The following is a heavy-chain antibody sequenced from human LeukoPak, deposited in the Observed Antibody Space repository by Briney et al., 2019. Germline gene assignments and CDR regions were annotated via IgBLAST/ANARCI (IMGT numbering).Heavy chain of an antibody. V-gene: IGHV3-30-3*01. Sequence: PGRSLRLSCAASGFTFSSYAMHWVRQGPGKGLEWVAVISYDENNKYYADPVRGRFTISRDNSKNTLNLQMNSLRAEDTAGYYCAKLVGRDTNMVGWAFDIWGQGTIVTVSS. J-gene: IGHJ3*02. D-gene: IGHD5-18*01. CDR1: GFTFSSYA. CDR3: AKLVGRDTNMVGWAFDI. CDR2: ISYDENNK.